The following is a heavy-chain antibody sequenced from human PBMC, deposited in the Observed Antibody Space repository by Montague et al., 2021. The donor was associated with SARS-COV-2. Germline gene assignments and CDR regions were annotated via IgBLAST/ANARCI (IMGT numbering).Heavy chain of an antibody. Sequence: SETLSLTCTVSGGSISSSSYYWGWIRQPPGKGLEWIGSIYYSGSTYYNPSLESRVTISVDTSKNQFSLKLGSVTAADTAIYYCARHLAISGPAAVSDYWGQGTLVTVSS. CDR1: GGSISSSSYY. V-gene: IGHV4-39*01. D-gene: IGHD2-2*01. J-gene: IGHJ4*02. CDR3: ARHLAISGPAAVSDY. CDR2: IYYSGST.